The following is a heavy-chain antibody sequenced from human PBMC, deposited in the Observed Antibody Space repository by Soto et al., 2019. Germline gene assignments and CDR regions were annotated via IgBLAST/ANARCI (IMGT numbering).Heavy chain of an antibody. D-gene: IGHD3-22*01. CDR3: ARAGDSSGTTYYFDY. CDR1: GWSWSKYD. V-gene: IGHV4-34*01. J-gene: IGHJ4*02. CDR2: INHSGST. Sequence: SATLSLTCTVSGWSWSKYDLSWIRQPPGKGLEWIGEINHSGSTNYNPSLKSRVTISVDTSKNQFSLKLSSVTAAETAVYYCARAGDSSGTTYYFDYWGQGTLVTVSS.